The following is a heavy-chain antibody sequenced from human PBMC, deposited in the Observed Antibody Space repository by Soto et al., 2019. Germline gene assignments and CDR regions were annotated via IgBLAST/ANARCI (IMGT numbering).Heavy chain of an antibody. D-gene: IGHD3-3*01. CDR1: GFTFSSYS. CDR3: ARPIGEDFGVVIKYYYYYMDV. CDR2: ISSSSSYI. V-gene: IGHV3-21*01. Sequence: EVQLVESGGGLVKPGGSLRLSCAASGFTFSSYSMNWVRQAPGKGLEWVSSISSSSSYIYYADSVKGRFTISRDNAKNSLYLQMNSLRAEDTAVYYCARPIGEDFGVVIKYYYYYMDVWGKGTTVTVSS. J-gene: IGHJ6*03.